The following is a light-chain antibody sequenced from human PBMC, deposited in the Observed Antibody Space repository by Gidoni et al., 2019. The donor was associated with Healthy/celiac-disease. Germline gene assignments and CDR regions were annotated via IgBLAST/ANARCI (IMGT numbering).Light chain of an antibody. CDR1: QSLLHSNGYNY. CDR3: MQALQTPPT. Sequence: DSVLTQSPLSLPVTPGAPASIPCRSSQSLLHSNGYNYWDWYLQKPGQSPQLLIYLGSNRASGVPDRFSGSGSGTDFTLKISRVEAEDVGVYYCMQALQTPPTFGGGTKVEIK. CDR2: LGS. V-gene: IGKV2-28*01. J-gene: IGKJ4*01.